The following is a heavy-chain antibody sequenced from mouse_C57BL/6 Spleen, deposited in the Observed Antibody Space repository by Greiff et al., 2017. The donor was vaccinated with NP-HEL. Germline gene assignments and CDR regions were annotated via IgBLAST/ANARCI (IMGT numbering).Heavy chain of an antibody. CDR2: IRLKSDNYAT. J-gene: IGHJ2*01. D-gene: IGHD1-1*01. CDR1: GFTFSNYW. CDR3: TDYYGSSYYFDY. Sequence: EVNVVESGGGLVQPGGSMKLSCVASGFTFSNYWMNWVRQSPEKGLEWVAQIRLKSDNYATHYAESVKGRFTISRDDSKSSVYLQMNNLRAEDTGIYYCTDYYGSSYYFDYWGQGTTLTVSS. V-gene: IGHV6-3*01.